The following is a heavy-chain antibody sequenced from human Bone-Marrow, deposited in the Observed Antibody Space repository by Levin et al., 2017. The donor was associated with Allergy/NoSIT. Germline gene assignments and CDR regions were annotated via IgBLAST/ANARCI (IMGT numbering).Heavy chain of an antibody. Sequence: GESLKISCAASGFTFSGYTTGWVRQAPGKGLEWVSDINQSGATTYYADSVKGRFTISRDNSRNTLYLQMNSLRADDTAVYYCAKAGAASWYHYWGQGTLVTVSS. CDR3: AKAGAASWYHY. D-gene: IGHD6-13*01. CDR2: INQSGATT. CDR1: GFTFSGYT. V-gene: IGHV3-23*01. J-gene: IGHJ4*02.